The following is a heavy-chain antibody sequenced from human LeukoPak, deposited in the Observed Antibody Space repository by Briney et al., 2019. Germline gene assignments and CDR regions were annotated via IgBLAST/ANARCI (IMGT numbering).Heavy chain of an antibody. CDR1: GFNFSSYA. J-gene: IGHJ4*02. Sequence: SGRSLRLSCAVSGFNFSSYAMHWVRQAPGKGLEWVAVISYDGSHKYYADSVKGRFTISRDNSKNTVYLQMNSLRAEGTAVYSCARRSAAVDYWGQGTLVTVSS. CDR2: ISYDGSHK. CDR3: ARRSAAVDY. V-gene: IGHV3-30-3*01. D-gene: IGHD6-13*01.